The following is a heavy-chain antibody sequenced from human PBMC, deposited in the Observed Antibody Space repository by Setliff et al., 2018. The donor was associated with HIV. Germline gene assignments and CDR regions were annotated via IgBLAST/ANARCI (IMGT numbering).Heavy chain of an antibody. CDR2: IYYSGST. CDR1: GGSISSGGYY. CDR3: ARSTKYYDFWSGYQPFDY. J-gene: IGHJ4*02. V-gene: IGHV4-31*03. Sequence: SETLSLTCTVSGGSISSGGYYWSWIRQHPGKGLEWIGYIYYSGSTYHNPSLKSRVTISVDASKNQFSLKLSSVTAADTAVYYCARSTKYYDFWSGYQPFDYWGQGTLVTVSS. D-gene: IGHD3-3*01.